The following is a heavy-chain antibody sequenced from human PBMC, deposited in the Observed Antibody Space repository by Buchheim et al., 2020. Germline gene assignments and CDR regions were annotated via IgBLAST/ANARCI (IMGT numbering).Heavy chain of an antibody. Sequence: QVQLQQWGAGLLKPSETLSLTCAIYGGSFSGYYWSWIRQPPGKGLEWIGEINHSGSTNYNPSLKSPVTMSVDTSKNQFSLKLSSVTAADTAVYYCARVRAAAGWDSSPYYYGMDVWGQGTT. CDR2: INHSGST. D-gene: IGHD6-13*01. CDR3: ARVRAAAGWDSSPYYYGMDV. J-gene: IGHJ6*02. CDR1: GGSFSGYY. V-gene: IGHV4-34*01.